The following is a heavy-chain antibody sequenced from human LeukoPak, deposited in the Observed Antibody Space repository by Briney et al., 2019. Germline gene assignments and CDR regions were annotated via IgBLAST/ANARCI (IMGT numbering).Heavy chain of an antibody. Sequence: SETLSLTCTVSGGSINSYYWNWIRQPPGKGLEWIGYIYYSGGTNYNPSLKSRVTIAVDTSKNQFSLKLSSVTAADTAVYYCARRAAAVGTYYMDVWGKGTSVTASS. V-gene: IGHV4-59*01. CDR1: GGSINSYY. J-gene: IGHJ6*03. CDR2: IYYSGGT. CDR3: ARRAAAVGTYYMDV. D-gene: IGHD6-13*01.